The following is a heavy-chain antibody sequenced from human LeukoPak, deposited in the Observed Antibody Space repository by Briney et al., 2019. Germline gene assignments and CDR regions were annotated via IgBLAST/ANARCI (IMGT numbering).Heavy chain of an antibody. Sequence: PSETLSLTCTVSGGSISSGSYYWSWIRQPAGKGLEWIGRIYTSGSTNYNPSLKSRVTISVDTSKNQFSLKLSSVTAADTAVYYCAQIYYDILTGYYIDYWGQGTLVTVSS. J-gene: IGHJ4*02. D-gene: IGHD3-9*01. CDR1: GGSISSGSYY. CDR3: AQIYYDILTGYYIDY. V-gene: IGHV4-61*02. CDR2: IYTSGST.